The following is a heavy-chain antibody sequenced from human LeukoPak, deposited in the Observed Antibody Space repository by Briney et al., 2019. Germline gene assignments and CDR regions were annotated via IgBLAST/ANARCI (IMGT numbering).Heavy chain of an antibody. V-gene: IGHV1-46*01. CDR3: ARGPASIVVVTASAGGEFDP. Sequence: ASLKVSCKASGYTFTSYYMHWVRQAPGQGLEWMGIINPSGGSTSYAQKFQGRVTMTRDTSTSTVYMELSSLRSEDTAVYYCARGPASIVVVTASAGGEFDPWGQGTLVTVSS. D-gene: IGHD2-21*02. CDR2: INPSGGST. CDR1: GYTFTSYY. J-gene: IGHJ5*02.